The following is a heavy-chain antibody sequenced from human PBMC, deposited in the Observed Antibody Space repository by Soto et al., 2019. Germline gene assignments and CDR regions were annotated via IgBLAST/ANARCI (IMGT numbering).Heavy chain of an antibody. D-gene: IGHD2-15*01. CDR3: ASDVPEDWVDASGFEY. V-gene: IGHV3-74*01. Sequence: EVQLVESGGGLVQPGGSLRLSCAASGFSFTRFWMHWVRQVPGKGLVWVARIHYDGISNAYADSVKGRFTISRDNAKNTVYLQMNSLRNEDTAVYYCASDVPEDWVDASGFEYWGQGTPVTVSS. J-gene: IGHJ4*02. CDR1: GFSFTRFW. CDR2: IHYDGISN.